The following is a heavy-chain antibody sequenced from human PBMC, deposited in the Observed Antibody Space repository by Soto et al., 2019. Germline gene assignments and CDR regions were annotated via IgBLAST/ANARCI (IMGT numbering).Heavy chain of an antibody. CDR3: ARTTVTTLKNYGMDV. J-gene: IGHJ6*02. D-gene: IGHD4-17*01. Sequence: ASVKVSCKASGYTFTGYYMHWVRQAPGQGLEWMGWINPNSGGTNYAQKFQGWVTMTRDTSISTAYMELSRLRSDDTAVYYCARTTVTTLKNYGMDVWGQGTTVTV. CDR2: INPNSGGT. CDR1: GYTFTGYY. V-gene: IGHV1-2*04.